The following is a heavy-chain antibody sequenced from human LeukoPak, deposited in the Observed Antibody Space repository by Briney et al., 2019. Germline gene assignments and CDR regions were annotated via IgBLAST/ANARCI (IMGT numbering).Heavy chain of an antibody. Sequence: SETLSLTCPGSGGSITGYYWSWIRQPPGKGLEWIGYIYYTGSTIYNPSLKSRVTISVDTSKNQFSLKLSSVTAADSAVYYCARVVGPYFEYGMDVWGQGTTVTASS. V-gene: IGHV4-59*01. J-gene: IGHJ6*02. CDR2: IYYTGST. D-gene: IGHD1-26*01. CDR1: GGSITGYY. CDR3: ARVVGPYFEYGMDV.